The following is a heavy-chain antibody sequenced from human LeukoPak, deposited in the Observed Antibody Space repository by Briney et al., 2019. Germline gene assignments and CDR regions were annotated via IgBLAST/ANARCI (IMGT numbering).Heavy chain of an antibody. CDR3: ARWFTYGDYMYNWFDP. J-gene: IGHJ5*02. D-gene: IGHD4-17*01. CDR2: IYTSGST. V-gene: IGHV4-4*07. Sequence: ASETLSLTCTVSGGSISSYYWSWIRQPAGKGLEWIGRIYTSGSTNYNPSLKSRVTMSVDTSKNQFSLKLSSVTAADTAVYYCARWFTYGDYMYNWFDPWGQGTLVTVSS. CDR1: GGSISSYY.